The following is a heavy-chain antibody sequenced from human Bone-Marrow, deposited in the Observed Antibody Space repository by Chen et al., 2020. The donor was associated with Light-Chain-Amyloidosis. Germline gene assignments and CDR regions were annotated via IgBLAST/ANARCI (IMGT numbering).Heavy chain of an antibody. V-gene: IGHV3-30-3*01. Sequence: QEHVVESGGGLVKAGGSLRLSCATSGFRLSSYAMHWVRQAPGKWLEWVAAISYDENTKYYAASVRGRLTIAGDNSKNTRFLQMSSLTADDTSLFYCATDSAVPGAHPPDYWGQGTPVTVSS. D-gene: IGHD6-19*01. J-gene: IGHJ4*02. CDR3: ATDSAVPGAHPPDY. CDR2: ISYDENTK. CDR1: GFRLSSYA.